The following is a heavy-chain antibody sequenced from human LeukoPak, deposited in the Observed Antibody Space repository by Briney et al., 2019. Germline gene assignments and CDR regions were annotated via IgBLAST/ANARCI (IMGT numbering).Heavy chain of an antibody. CDR1: GGSISSYY. Sequence: SETLSLTCTVSGGSISSYYWSWIRQPPGKGLEWIGYIYYSGSTNYNPSLKSRVTISVDTSKNQFSLKLSSVTAADTAVYYCARGRTYYDSLYYYYMDVWGKGTTVTVSS. CDR3: ARGRTYYDSLYYYYMDV. D-gene: IGHD3-3*01. CDR2: IYYSGST. J-gene: IGHJ6*03. V-gene: IGHV4-59*01.